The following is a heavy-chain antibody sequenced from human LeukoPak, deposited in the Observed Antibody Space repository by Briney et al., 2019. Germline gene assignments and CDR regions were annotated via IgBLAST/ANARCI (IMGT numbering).Heavy chain of an antibody. V-gene: IGHV1-8*01. CDR1: GYTFTSYD. CDR3: VRGIAAAGYRRSPEPHGMDV. Sequence: ASVKVSCKASGYTFTSYDINWVRQATGQGLEWMEWMNPNSGNTGYAQKFQGRVTMARNTSISTAYMELSSLRSEDTAVYYCVRGIAAAGYRRSPEPHGMDVWGQGTTVTVSS. J-gene: IGHJ6*02. D-gene: IGHD6-13*01. CDR2: MNPNSGNT.